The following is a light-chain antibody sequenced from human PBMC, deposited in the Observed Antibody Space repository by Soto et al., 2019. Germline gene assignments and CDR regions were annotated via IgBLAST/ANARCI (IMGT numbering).Light chain of an antibody. V-gene: IGLV2-8*01. CDR2: EVS. CDR1: SSDVSGYNY. CDR3: NSYAGSNNWV. Sequence: QSALTQPPSASGSPGQSVTISCTGTSSDVSGYNYVSWYQQHPGKAPKLMIYEVSKRPSGVPDRFSGSKSGNTASLTVSGLQAEDEADYYCNSYAGSNNWVFGGGTQLTVL. J-gene: IGLJ3*02.